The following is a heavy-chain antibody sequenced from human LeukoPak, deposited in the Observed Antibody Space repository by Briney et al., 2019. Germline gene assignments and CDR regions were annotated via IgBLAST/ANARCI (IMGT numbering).Heavy chain of an antibody. CDR1: GYTFTGYY. Sequence: ASVKVSCKASGYTFTGYYMHWVRQAPGQGLEWMGWINPNSGGTNYAQKFQGRVTMTRDTSISTAYMELSRLRSDDTAVYYCARRYTVMVTVGMDVWGQGTTVTVSS. V-gene: IGHV1-2*02. D-gene: IGHD5-18*01. J-gene: IGHJ6*02. CDR2: INPNSGGT. CDR3: ARRYTVMVTVGMDV.